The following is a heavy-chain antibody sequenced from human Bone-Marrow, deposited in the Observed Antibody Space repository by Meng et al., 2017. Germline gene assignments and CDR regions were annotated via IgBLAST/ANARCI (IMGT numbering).Heavy chain of an antibody. D-gene: IGHD2-21*02. CDR3: ARDAAYCGGDCYSYYYYGMDV. Sequence: GESLKISCTASAFTFNRCKLHWVRQPTGKGLEWVPSIGVGGDTYCPGSVKGRFTISRDNSKNTLYLQMNSLRAEDTAVYYCARDAAYCGGDCYSYYYYGMDVWGQGTTVTVSS. V-gene: IGHV3-13*01. J-gene: IGHJ6*02. CDR1: AFTFNRCK. CDR2: IGVGGDT.